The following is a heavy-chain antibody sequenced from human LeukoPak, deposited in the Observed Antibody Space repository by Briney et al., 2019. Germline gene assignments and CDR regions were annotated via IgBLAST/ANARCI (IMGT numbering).Heavy chain of an antibody. V-gene: IGHV4-59*01. D-gene: IGHD4-17*01. J-gene: IGHJ4*02. CDR2: IYYSGST. Sequence: TSETLSLTCTVSGGSISSYYWSWIRQPPGKGLEWIGHIYYSGSTNYNPSLKSRVTISVDTSKNQFSLKLSSVTAADTAVYYCAATYGDYFDYWGQGTLVTVSS. CDR1: GGSISSYY. CDR3: AATYGDYFDY.